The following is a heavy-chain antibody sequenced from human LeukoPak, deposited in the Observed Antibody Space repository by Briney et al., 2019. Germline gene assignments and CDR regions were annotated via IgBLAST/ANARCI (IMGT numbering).Heavy chain of an antibody. CDR3: ARHNSGRYWDYFEY. CDR2: ISALNGNT. Sequence: ASVKVSCKASGYTFTNFDISWVRQAPGQGLEWIGSISALNGNTNYGQNLQGRVTIATDTSTTTAYMELRSLRSDDTAVYYCARHNSGRYWDYFEYWGQGTLVTVSS. V-gene: IGHV1-18*01. D-gene: IGHD1-26*01. CDR1: GYTFTNFD. J-gene: IGHJ4*02.